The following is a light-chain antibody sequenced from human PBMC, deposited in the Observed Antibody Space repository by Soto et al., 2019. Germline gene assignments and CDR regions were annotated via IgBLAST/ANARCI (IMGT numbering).Light chain of an antibody. Sequence: QSVLTQPPSASGTPGQRFTISCSGSSSHIGSNYVYWYQQLPGTAPKLLIYSNNQRPSGVPDRFSGSKSGTSASLAISGLRSEDEADYYCAAWDDSLSALVFGGGTKLTVL. CDR1: SSHIGSNY. V-gene: IGLV1-47*02. CDR2: SNN. CDR3: AAWDDSLSALV. J-gene: IGLJ3*02.